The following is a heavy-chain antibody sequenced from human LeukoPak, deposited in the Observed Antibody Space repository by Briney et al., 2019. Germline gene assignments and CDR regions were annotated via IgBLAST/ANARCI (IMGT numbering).Heavy chain of an antibody. CDR2: INPNSGGT. V-gene: IGHV1-2*02. CDR1: GYTFTGYY. Sequence: GASVKVSCKASGYTFTGYYMHWVRQAPGQGLEWMGWINPNSGGTNYAQKFQGRVTMTRDTSISTAYMELSRLRSDDTAVYYCARQVVPAAMRYYYYYYMDVWGKGTTVTVSS. J-gene: IGHJ6*03. D-gene: IGHD2-2*01. CDR3: ARQVVPAAMRYYYYYYMDV.